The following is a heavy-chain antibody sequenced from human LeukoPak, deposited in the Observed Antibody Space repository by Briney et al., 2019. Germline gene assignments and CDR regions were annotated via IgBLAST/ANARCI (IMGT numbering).Heavy chain of an antibody. D-gene: IGHD6-19*01. V-gene: IGHV3-72*01. CDR3: GAGAGGSGPLES. CDR2: SRSKARSYST. J-gene: IGHJ4*02. CDR1: GFSFSDYL. Sequence: GGSLRLSCAASGFSFSDYLMDWVRPTPGKGLEWVGRSRSKARSYSTEYAASVKGRFTISRDDSKNVLYLQMNSLKIEDAAVYYCGAGAGGSGPLESWGQGTPVTVSS.